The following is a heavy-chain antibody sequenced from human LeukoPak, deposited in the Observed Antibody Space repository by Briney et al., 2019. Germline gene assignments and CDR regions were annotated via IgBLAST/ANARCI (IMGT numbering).Heavy chain of an antibody. J-gene: IGHJ4*02. CDR3: ARIGGRDGYNYWDFDY. V-gene: IGHV1-69*04. CDR2: IIPILGIA. CDR1: GGTFSSYA. Sequence: GASVKVSCKASGGTFSSYAISWVRQAPGQGLEWMGRIIPILGIANYAQKFQGRVTITADKSTSTAYMELSSLRSEDTAVYYCARIGGRDGYNYWDFDYWGQGTLVTVSS. D-gene: IGHD5-24*01.